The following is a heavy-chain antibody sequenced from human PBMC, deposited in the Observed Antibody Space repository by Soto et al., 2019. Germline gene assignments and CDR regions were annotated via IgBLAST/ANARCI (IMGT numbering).Heavy chain of an antibody. Sequence: GASVKVSCKASGYTFTSYYMHWVRQAPGQGLEWMGIINPSGGSTSYAQKFQGRVTMTRDTSTSTVYMELSSLRSEDTAVYYCARGYRGGDCYSGIGLLDYWGQGTLVTVSS. CDR1: GYTFTSYY. D-gene: IGHD2-21*02. CDR3: ARGYRGGDCYSGIGLLDY. CDR2: INPSGGST. V-gene: IGHV1-46*01. J-gene: IGHJ4*02.